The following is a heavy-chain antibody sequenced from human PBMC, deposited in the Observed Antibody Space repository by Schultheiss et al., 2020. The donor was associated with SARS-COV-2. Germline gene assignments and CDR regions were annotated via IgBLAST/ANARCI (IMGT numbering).Heavy chain of an antibody. Sequence: SETLSLTCTVSGGSISSGGYSWSWIRQPPGKGLEWIGSIYYSGSTYYNPSLKSRVTISVDTSKNQFSLKLSSVTAADTAVYYCARSPHIDTMIVVVIGFDYWGQGTLVTVSS. CDR3: ARSPHIDTMIVVVIGFDY. CDR2: IYYSGST. CDR1: GGSISSGGYS. J-gene: IGHJ4*02. V-gene: IGHV4-30-2*03. D-gene: IGHD3-22*01.